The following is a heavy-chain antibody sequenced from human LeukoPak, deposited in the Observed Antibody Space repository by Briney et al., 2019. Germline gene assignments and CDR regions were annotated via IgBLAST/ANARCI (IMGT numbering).Heavy chain of an antibody. CDR2: IYYSGST. D-gene: IGHD3-3*01. CDR3: ARGPEITIFGVVNFYYMDV. J-gene: IGHJ6*03. Sequence: PSETLSLTCTVSGGSISSSSYYWGRIRQPPGKGLEWLGSIYYSGSTYYNPSLKSRVTMSVDTSKNQFSLKLSSVTAADTAVYYCARGPEITIFGVVNFYYMDVWGKGTTVTVSS. V-gene: IGHV4-39*07. CDR1: GGSISSSSYY.